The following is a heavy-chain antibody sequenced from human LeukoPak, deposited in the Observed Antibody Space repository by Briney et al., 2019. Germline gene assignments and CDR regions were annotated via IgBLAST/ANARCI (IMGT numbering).Heavy chain of an antibody. D-gene: IGHD6-13*01. CDR2: IRYDGNNK. CDR1: GFTFSTYG. V-gene: IGHV3-30*02. CDR3: AKDFHSSSWPYYFDY. Sequence: GGSLRLSCAVSGFTFSTYGMHWVRQAPGKGLEWVAFIRYDGNNKYYADSVKGRFTISRDNSKNTLYLEMNSLRAEDTAVFYCAKDFHSSSWPYYFDYWGQGTLVTVSS. J-gene: IGHJ4*02.